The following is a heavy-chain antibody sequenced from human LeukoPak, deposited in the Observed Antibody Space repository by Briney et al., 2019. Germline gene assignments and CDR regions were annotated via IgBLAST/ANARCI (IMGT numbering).Heavy chain of an antibody. D-gene: IGHD1-26*01. Sequence: ASVKVSCKASGYTFTSHYMHWVRQAPGQGLEWMGLINPTGGSTGYAQKFQGRVTMTRDMSTSTDYMELSSLRSEDTAIYYCARDNAVGDTAWWFDPWGQGTLVSVSS. J-gene: IGHJ5*02. CDR1: GYTFTSHY. CDR2: INPTGGST. V-gene: IGHV1-46*01. CDR3: ARDNAVGDTAWWFDP.